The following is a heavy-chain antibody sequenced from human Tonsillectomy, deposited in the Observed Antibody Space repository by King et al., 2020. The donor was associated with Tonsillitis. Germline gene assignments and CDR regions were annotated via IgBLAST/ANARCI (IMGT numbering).Heavy chain of an antibody. CDR1: GFSLDDYA. CDR2: ISWNRGSI. CDR3: AKDRSTSLRSGAFDI. Sequence: VQLVESGGGLVQPGRSLRLSCAASGFSLDDYAMHWVRQAPGKGLEWVSGISWNRGSIGYADSVKGRFTISRDNARNSLYVQMNSLRVEDTALYYCAKDRSTSLRSGAFDIWGQGTTVTVSS. D-gene: IGHD6-6*01. V-gene: IGHV3-9*01. J-gene: IGHJ3*02.